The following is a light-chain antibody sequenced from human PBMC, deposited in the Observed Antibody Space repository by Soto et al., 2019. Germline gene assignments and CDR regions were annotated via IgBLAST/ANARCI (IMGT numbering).Light chain of an antibody. CDR1: SSDVGVYNY. CDR2: EVT. J-gene: IGLJ3*02. CDR3: SSYAGSNDLV. V-gene: IGLV2-8*01. Sequence: QSVLTQPPSASGSPGQSATISCTGTSSDVGVYNYVSWYQQHPGKAPKLMIFEVTKRPSGVPDRFSGSKSGNTASLTVSGLQAEDEADYYCSSYAGSNDLVFGGGTQLTVL.